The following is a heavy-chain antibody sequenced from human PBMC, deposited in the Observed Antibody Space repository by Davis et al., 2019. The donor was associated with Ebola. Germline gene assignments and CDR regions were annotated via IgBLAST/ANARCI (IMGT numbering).Heavy chain of an antibody. V-gene: IGHV5-51*01. D-gene: IGHD2-2*01. CDR1: GYIFTSYW. J-gene: IGHJ4*02. CDR3: TRQGPTSWDS. CDR2: IFPDDSDT. Sequence: PGGSLRLSCKVSGYIFTSYWIGWVRQMPGKGLEWMGFIFPDDSDTTYSPSFQGQVTFSVDRSIRTAYLQWNSLKASDTAIYYCTRQGPTSWDSWGQGTLVTVSS.